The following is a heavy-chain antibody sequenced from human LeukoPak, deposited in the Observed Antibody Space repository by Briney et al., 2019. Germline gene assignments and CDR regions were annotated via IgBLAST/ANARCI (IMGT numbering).Heavy chain of an antibody. D-gene: IGHD3-10*01. Sequence: ASVKVSCKASGYTFTSYGISWVRQAPGQGLEWMGWISAYNGNTKYAQKLQGRVTMTTDTSTSTPYMELRSLRSDDTAVYYCARDGPYYGSGRGSAFDIWGQGTMVTVSS. J-gene: IGHJ3*02. V-gene: IGHV1-18*01. CDR3: ARDGPYYGSGRGSAFDI. CDR1: GYTFTSYG. CDR2: ISAYNGNT.